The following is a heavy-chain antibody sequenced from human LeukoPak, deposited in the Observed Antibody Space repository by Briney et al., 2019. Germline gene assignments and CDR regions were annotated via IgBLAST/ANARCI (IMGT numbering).Heavy chain of an antibody. D-gene: IGHD5-24*01. V-gene: IGHV3-9*01. CDR1: GFTFDDYA. CDR2: ISWNSGSI. CDR3: AKDISSYNSNFDY. Sequence: GGSLRLSCAASGFTFDDYAMHWVRQAPGKGLEWVSGISWNSGSIGYADSVKGRFTISRDNAKNSLYLQMNSLRAEDTALYYCAKDISSYNSNFDYWGQGTLVTVSS. J-gene: IGHJ4*02.